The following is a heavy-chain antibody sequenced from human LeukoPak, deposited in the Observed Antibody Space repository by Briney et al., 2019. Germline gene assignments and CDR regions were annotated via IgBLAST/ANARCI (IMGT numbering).Heavy chain of an antibody. CDR2: INPSSGSS. V-gene: IGHV1-46*01. CDR1: GYTFTTYY. CDR3: AIEVETSTITPLN. D-gene: IGHD5-24*01. J-gene: IGHJ4*02. Sequence: ASVKVSCKASGYTFTTYYMHWVRQAPGQGLEWMGIINPSSGSSSYGHKFQGRVTLTRDTSTSTVYMELSSLRSEDTAVYYCAIEVETSTITPLNWGQGTLVTVPS.